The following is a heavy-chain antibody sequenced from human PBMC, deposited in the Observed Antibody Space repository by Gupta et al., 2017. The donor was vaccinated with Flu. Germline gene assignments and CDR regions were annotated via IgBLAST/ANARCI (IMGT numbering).Heavy chain of an antibody. V-gene: IGHV1-69*01. CDR2: IIPIFGTA. CDR1: GGTFSSYA. J-gene: IGHJ5*02. CDR3: ARESPPTKQPKGFPGWFDP. D-gene: IGHD6-13*01. Sequence: QVQLVQSGAEVKKPGSSVKVSCKASGGTFSSYAISWVRQAPGQGLEWMGGIIPIFGTANYAQKFQGRVTITADESTSTAYMELSSLRSEDTAVYYCARESPPTKQPKGFPGWFDPWGQGTLVTVSS.